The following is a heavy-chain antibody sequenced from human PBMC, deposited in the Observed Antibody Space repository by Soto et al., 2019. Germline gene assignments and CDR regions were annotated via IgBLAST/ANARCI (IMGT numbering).Heavy chain of an antibody. Sequence: GGSLRLSCAASGFTFSSYGMHWVRQAPGKGLEWVAGIWYDGSNKYYADSVKGRFTISRDNSKNTLYLQMNSLRAEDTAVYYCAKDARDLLYFLDFGGKGTLVTVSS. V-gene: IGHV3-33*06. J-gene: IGHJ4*02. CDR1: GFTFSSYG. CDR2: IWYDGSNK. CDR3: AKDARDLLYFLDF.